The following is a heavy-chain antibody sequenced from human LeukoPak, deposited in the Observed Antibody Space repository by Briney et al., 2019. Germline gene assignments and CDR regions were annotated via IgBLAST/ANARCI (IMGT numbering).Heavy chain of an antibody. Sequence: GASVKVSCKASGYTFTSYGISWVRQAPGQGLEWMGWISAYNGNTNYAQKLQGRVTMTTDTSTSTAYMELRSLRSDDTAVYYCARSESYYYDSSGYWTFDYWGQGTLVTVSS. CDR3: ARSESYYYDSSGYWTFDY. J-gene: IGHJ4*02. CDR2: ISAYNGNT. D-gene: IGHD3-22*01. CDR1: GYTFTSYG. V-gene: IGHV1-18*01.